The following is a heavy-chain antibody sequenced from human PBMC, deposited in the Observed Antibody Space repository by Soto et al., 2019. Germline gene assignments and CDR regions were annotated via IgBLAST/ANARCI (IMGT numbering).Heavy chain of an antibody. CDR1: GGTFSTYT. CDR3: AGDPDSHYNDSHASSYP. Sequence: QVQLVQSGAEVKKPGSSVKVSCKASGGTFSTYTITWVRQVPGQGLEWMGRIIPLIGIINYAQKFQGRVTISADKFTGTAYMELTGLRSDDTAVYYCAGDPDSHYNDSHASSYPWGQGTLVTVSS. V-gene: IGHV1-69*08. CDR2: IIPLIGII. J-gene: IGHJ5*02. D-gene: IGHD4-4*01.